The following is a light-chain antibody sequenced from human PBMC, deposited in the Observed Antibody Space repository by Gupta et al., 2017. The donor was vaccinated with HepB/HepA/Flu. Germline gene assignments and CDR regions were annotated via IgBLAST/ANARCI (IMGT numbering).Light chain of an antibody. CDR1: QSRLHSNGYNY. J-gene: IGKJ4*01. CDR3: MQALQTPFT. V-gene: IGKV2-28*01. CDR2: LGS. Sequence: DIVMTQSPLSLPVTPGEPASISCRSSQSRLHSNGYNYLDWYLQKPGQSPQLLIYLGSNRASGVPDRFSGSGSGTDFTLKISRVEAEDVGVYYCMQALQTPFTFGGGTKVDIK.